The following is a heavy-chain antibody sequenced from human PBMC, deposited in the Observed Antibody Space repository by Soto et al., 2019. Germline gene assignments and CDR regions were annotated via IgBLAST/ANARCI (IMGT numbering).Heavy chain of an antibody. CDR2: IYSGGYT. Sequence: EVQLVESGGGLIQPGGSLRLSCAVSGFTVSNNYMSWVRQAPGKGLEGVSVIYSGGYTAYGDSVKGRFTISRDNSKNPLLFQMNSLSPAVTLVFYCGPHPGGGGYWGQGTLVTVSS. CDR1: GFTVSNNY. CDR3: GPHPGGGGY. J-gene: IGHJ4*02. D-gene: IGHD3-10*01. V-gene: IGHV3-53*01.